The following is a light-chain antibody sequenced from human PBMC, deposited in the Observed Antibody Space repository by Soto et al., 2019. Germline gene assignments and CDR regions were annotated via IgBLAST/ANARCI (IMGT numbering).Light chain of an antibody. CDR3: HQYNYWPL. J-gene: IGKJ3*01. CDR1: QSVSSD. V-gene: IGKV3-15*01. Sequence: EIVMTQSPATLSVSPGDRATLSCRASQSVSSDLAWYQQKPGQAPRLLIYGASARATGIPARFSGSASGTEFTLTISSLQSEDFAVYYCHQYNYWPLFGPGTKVDIK. CDR2: GAS.